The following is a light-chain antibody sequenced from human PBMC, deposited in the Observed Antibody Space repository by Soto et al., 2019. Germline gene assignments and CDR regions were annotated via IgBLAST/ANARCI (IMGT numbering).Light chain of an antibody. CDR1: SSDVGGYDY. CDR3: SSYTGANPSYV. V-gene: IGLV2-8*01. CDR2: EVT. Sequence: QSVLTQPPSASGSPGRSVTISCTGTSSDVGGYDYVSWYQQHPGKAPKLMIYEVTIRPSGVSDRFSGSKSGNTASLTVSGLQAEGEADSYCSSYTGANPSYVSGNGTKVTV. J-gene: IGLJ1*01.